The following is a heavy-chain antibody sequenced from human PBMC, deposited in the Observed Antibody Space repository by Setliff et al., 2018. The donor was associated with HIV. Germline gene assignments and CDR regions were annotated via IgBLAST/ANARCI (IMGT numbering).Heavy chain of an antibody. CDR2: IYDSGIT. J-gene: IGHJ6*03. CDR3: ARDLVAAGFRQEYYYYMDV. V-gene: IGHV4-59*11. Sequence: SSETLSLTCTVSGGSISSHYWSWIRQPPGKGLEWIGYIYDSGITNYNPSLRSRVTISIDTPKNQFSLKLRSVTAADTAVYYCARDLVAAGFRQEYYYYMDVWGKGATVTVSS. CDR1: GGSISSHY. D-gene: IGHD6-13*01.